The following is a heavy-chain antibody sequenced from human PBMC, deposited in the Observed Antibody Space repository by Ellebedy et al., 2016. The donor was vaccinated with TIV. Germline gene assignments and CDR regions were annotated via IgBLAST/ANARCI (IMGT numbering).Heavy chain of an antibody. V-gene: IGHV3-48*02. Sequence: GGSLRLSXAASGFTFSSYSMNWVRQAPGKGLEWVSYISSSSSTIYYADSVKGRFTISRDNAKNSLYLQMNSLRDEDTAVYYCARGLGVNGDSRLFDYWGQGTLVTVSS. J-gene: IGHJ4*02. CDR2: ISSSSSTI. D-gene: IGHD4-17*01. CDR1: GFTFSSYS. CDR3: ARGLGVNGDSRLFDY.